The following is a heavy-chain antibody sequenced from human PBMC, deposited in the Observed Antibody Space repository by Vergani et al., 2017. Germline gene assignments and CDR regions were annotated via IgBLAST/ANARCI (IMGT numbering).Heavy chain of an antibody. J-gene: IGHJ4*02. CDR2: ISWNSGSI. Sequence: EVQLVESGGGLVQPGRSLRLSCAASGFTFDDYAMHWVRQAPGKGLEWVSGISWNSGSIGYADSVKGRFTSSRDNAKNSLYLQMNSLRAEDTALYYCAKPTSTGSFDYWGQGTLVTVSS. CDR1: GFTFDDYA. CDR3: AKPTSTGSFDY. D-gene: IGHD7-27*01. V-gene: IGHV3-9*01.